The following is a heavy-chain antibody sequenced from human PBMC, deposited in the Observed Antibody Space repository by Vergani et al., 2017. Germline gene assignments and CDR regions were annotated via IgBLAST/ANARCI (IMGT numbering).Heavy chain of an antibody. V-gene: IGHV4-61*02. CDR2: IHTSGST. Sequence: QVQLQESGPGLVTPSQTLSLTCTVSGGSINSPNYYWSWIRQPAGKGMEWIGRIHTSGSTNYNPSLKSRVTMSEATSKNQFSLNLTSVTAAATAVYFCARGSCLGGSCYKPRVDYWGQGSLVTVSS. CDR3: ARGSCLGGSCYKPRVDY. J-gene: IGHJ4*02. CDR1: GGSINSPNYY. D-gene: IGHD2-15*01.